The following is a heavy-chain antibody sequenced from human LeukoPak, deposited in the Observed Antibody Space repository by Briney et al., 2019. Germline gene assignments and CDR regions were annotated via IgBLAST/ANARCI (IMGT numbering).Heavy chain of an antibody. J-gene: IGHJ6*03. Sequence: SVKVSCKASGDSFNNYIITWVRQAPGQGLEWMGGVMPLFNTPNYAQKFQGRISITTDASTHTSYLELRSLRSEDTAVYSCARVDRHHFYMDVWGKGTTVTVSS. CDR3: ARVDRHHFYMDV. D-gene: IGHD1-14*01. CDR1: GDSFNNYI. CDR2: VMPLFNTP. V-gene: IGHV1-69*05.